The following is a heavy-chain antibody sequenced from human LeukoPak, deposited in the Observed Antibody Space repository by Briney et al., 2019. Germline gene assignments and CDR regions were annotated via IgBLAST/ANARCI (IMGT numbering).Heavy chain of an antibody. CDR1: RFTFSSYG. V-gene: IGHV3-48*04. Sequence: GGSLRLSCTASRFTFSSYGMNWVRQAPGKGLEWVSYISSSGSTIYYADSVKGRFTISRDNAKNSLYLQMNSLRAEDTAVYYCARAAITMVRGVSDYWGQGTLVTVSS. J-gene: IGHJ4*02. CDR2: ISSSGSTI. CDR3: ARAAITMVRGVSDY. D-gene: IGHD3-10*01.